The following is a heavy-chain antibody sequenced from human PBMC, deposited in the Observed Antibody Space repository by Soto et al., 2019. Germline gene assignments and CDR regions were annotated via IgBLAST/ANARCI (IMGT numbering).Heavy chain of an antibody. CDR2: IYHSGSS. CDR3: ARGASAYSYRSPAFDL. V-gene: IGHV4-30-2*01. CDR1: GDSISSGGFS. J-gene: IGHJ4*02. D-gene: IGHD5-18*01. Sequence: SETLSLTCAVSGDSISSGGFSWSWIRQPPGKGLEWIGYIYHSGSSFYNPSLKSRVTISVDGSKNQFSLKVNSVTAADTAVYYCARGASAYSYRSPAFDLWGQGTLVTVSS.